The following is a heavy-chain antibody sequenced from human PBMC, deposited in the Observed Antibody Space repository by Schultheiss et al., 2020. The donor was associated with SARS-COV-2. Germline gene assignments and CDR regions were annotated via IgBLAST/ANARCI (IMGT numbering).Heavy chain of an antibody. V-gene: IGHV3-9*01. CDR2: ISWNSGSI. D-gene: IGHD2-2*01. Sequence: GGSLRLSCAASGFTFDDYDMHWVRQAPGKGLEWVSGISWNSGSIGYADSVKGRFTISRDNAKNSLYLQMNSLRAEDTALYYCAKDKGEYCSSTSCYSLGMDVWGQGTTVTVSS. CDR3: AKDKGEYCSSTSCYSLGMDV. J-gene: IGHJ6*02. CDR1: GFTFDDYD.